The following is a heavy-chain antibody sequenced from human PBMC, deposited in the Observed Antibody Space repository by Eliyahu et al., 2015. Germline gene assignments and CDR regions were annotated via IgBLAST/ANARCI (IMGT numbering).Heavy chain of an antibody. CDR1: XFSLSTPGLA. D-gene: IGHD1/OR15-1a*01. J-gene: IGHJ5*02. CDR3: ARTYGNASWRVYWFDP. Sequence: QITLKESGPTPVKPTQTLTLTCTFSXFSLSTPGLAVGWIRXPPGKALEWLALVYWDDNKRYSPSLKSRLTITKDTSKNQVVLTMADLDPVDTATYYCARTYGNASWRVYWFDPWGQGILVTVSS. V-gene: IGHV2-5*02. CDR2: VYWDDNK.